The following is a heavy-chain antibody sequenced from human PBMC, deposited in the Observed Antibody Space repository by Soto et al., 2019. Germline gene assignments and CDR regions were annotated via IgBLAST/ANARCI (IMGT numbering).Heavy chain of an antibody. J-gene: IGHJ6*01. CDR3: ARHEATYYNFYGMDV. Sequence: GESLKISCEIHGYSFTTYWITGVRQKPGRGLEWVGSFHPGESDTRYSPSFQGQVTISADRSLATAYLQWSSLQAADTAIYYCARHEATYYNFYGMDVWGQGTTVTVSS. V-gene: IGHV5-51*01. CDR1: GYSFTTYW. CDR2: FHPGESDT.